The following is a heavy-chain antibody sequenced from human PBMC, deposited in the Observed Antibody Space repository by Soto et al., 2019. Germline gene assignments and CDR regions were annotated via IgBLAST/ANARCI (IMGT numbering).Heavy chain of an antibody. D-gene: IGHD3-22*01. Sequence: GSLRLSCAASGFTFSSYEMNWVRQAPGKGLEWISYILGDGSTIYYADSVKGRFTISRDNAKNLLYLQMNSLRAEDTAIYYCAREVVVTPDAFDIWGQGTMVTVSS. CDR2: ILGDGSTI. J-gene: IGHJ3*02. CDR1: GFTFSSYE. V-gene: IGHV3-48*03. CDR3: AREVVVTPDAFDI.